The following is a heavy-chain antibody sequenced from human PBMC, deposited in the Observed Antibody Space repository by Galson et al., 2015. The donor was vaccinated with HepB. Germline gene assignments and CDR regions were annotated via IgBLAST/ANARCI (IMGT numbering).Heavy chain of an antibody. Sequence: SLRLSCAASGFTFSSYAMHWVRQAPGKGLEWVAVISYDGSNKYYADSVKGRFTISRDNSKNTLYLQMNSLRAEDTAVYYCARDTQAVAGIPFPDYWGQGTLVTVSS. D-gene: IGHD6-19*01. J-gene: IGHJ4*02. V-gene: IGHV3-30-3*01. CDR2: ISYDGSNK. CDR1: GFTFSSYA. CDR3: ARDTQAVAGIPFPDY.